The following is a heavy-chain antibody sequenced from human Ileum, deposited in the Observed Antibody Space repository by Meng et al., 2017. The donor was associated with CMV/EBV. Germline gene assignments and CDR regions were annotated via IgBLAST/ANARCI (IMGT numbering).Heavy chain of an antibody. CDR3: ARWGSGMSPTADWFDP. CDR1: GDSMNDYF. CDR2: IYSNGAT. Sequence: QGHLQASGPGLVKPSETLSLICTVSGDSMNDYFWTWIRQPAGKGLEWIGRIYSNGATNYNPSLQSRVTMSIDTSKNQFSLKVTSVTAADTAVYYCARWGSGMSPTADWFDPWGQGTLVTVSS. V-gene: IGHV4-4*07. D-gene: IGHD2-15*01. J-gene: IGHJ5*02.